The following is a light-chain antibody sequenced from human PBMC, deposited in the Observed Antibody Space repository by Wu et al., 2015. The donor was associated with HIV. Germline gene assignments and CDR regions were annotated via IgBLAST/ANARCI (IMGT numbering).Light chain of an antibody. CDR1: QGVGNNY. Sequence: EVVLTQSPGTVSLSPGERATLSCRASQGVGNNYLAWYQQKPGLAPSLLIYDASKRATGIPERFSGTGSGTDFTLTITRLEPEDFAVYYCQQYVTSPITFGQGTRLEIK. CDR2: DAS. CDR3: QQYVTSPIT. V-gene: IGKV3D-20*01. J-gene: IGKJ5*01.